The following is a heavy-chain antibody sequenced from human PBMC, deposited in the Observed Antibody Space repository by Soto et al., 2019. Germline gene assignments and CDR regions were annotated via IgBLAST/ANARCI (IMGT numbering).Heavy chain of an antibody. V-gene: IGHV4-4*02. CDR2: IYRTGCT. J-gene: IGHJ4*02. CDR3: ASRDPGTSVDY. D-gene: IGHD1-7*01. Sequence: QVQLQESGPGLVKPSGTLSRTCAVSGGSFTSHNWWTWVRHPPGQGLEWSGEIYRTGCTNCNPSLKSRVTISLDKSENQFSLKVPSLTAADTAVYYCASRDPGTSVDYWGQGTLVTVYS. CDR1: GGSFTSHNW.